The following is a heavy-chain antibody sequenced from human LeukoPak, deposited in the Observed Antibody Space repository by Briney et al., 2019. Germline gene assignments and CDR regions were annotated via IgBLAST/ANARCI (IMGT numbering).Heavy chain of an antibody. CDR3: ARVRYSDVLTGYYGDGYFGY. V-gene: IGHV4-61*05. D-gene: IGHD3-9*01. Sequence: PSETLSLTCTVSGGSISSSSYYWGWIRQPPGKGLEWLGYIYYTRSTHYNPSLKSRVTISVDTSKNQFSLKLSSVTAADTAVYYCARVRYSDVLTGYYGDGYFGYWGQGTLVTVSS. CDR1: GGSISSSSYY. CDR2: IYYTRST. J-gene: IGHJ4*02.